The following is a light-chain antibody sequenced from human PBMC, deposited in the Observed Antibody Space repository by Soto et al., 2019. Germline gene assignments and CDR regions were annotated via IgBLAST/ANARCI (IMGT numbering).Light chain of an antibody. J-gene: IGLJ3*02. CDR1: SSDVGHYNF. CDR2: DVT. Sequence: QSALTQPHSVSGSPGQSVTISCSGTSSDVGHYNFVSWYQHHPGKAPKLLIYDVTTRPSGVPDRFSGSKSGNTASLTISGLQAEDEADFYCCSYAGSYTWVFGGGTKLTV. V-gene: IGLV2-11*01. CDR3: CSYAGSYTWV.